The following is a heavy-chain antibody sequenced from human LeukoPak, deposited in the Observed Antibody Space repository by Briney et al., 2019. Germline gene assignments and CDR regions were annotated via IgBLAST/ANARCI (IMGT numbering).Heavy chain of an antibody. V-gene: IGHV3-23*01. D-gene: IGHD3-22*01. J-gene: IGHJ4*02. CDR3: ARVGFDRYYYDSSGPYDY. Sequence: GGSLRLSCAASGFTFSSYAMSWVRQAPGKGLEWVSAISGSGGSTYYADSVKGRFTISRDNSKNTLYLQMNSLRAEDTAVYYCARVGFDRYYYDSSGPYDYWGQGTLVTVSS. CDR2: ISGSGGST. CDR1: GFTFSSYA.